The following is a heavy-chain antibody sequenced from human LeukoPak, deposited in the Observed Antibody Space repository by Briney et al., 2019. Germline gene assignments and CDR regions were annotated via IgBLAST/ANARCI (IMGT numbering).Heavy chain of an antibody. CDR1: GFTFSSYE. Sequence: PGGSLRLSCAASGFTFSSYEMNWVRQAPGKGLEWVSYVSSSGSTIYYADSVKGRFTISRDNSKNTLYLQMNSLRAEDTAVYYCAKDRQVGAVDYWGQGTLVTVSS. CDR2: VSSSGSTI. CDR3: AKDRQVGAVDY. J-gene: IGHJ4*02. D-gene: IGHD1-26*01. V-gene: IGHV3-48*03.